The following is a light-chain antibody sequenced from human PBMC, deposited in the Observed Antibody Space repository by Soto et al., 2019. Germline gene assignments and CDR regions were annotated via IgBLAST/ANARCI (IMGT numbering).Light chain of an antibody. V-gene: IGKV3-15*01. Sequence: EIVMTQSPATLSLSPGERAALSCRASQSINSELAWYQQKPGQPPRLLIYGASTRATGVPARFTGSESGSEFTLIISGLQSEDFAVYYCQQGDNWPLTFGQGTRLEI. CDR1: QSINSE. CDR2: GAS. J-gene: IGKJ2*01. CDR3: QQGDNWPLT.